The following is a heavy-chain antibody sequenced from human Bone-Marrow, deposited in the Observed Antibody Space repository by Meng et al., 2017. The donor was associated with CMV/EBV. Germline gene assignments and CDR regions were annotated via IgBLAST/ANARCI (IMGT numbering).Heavy chain of an antibody. V-gene: IGHV1-8*03. CDR3: SRCCRINGPRWFEP. D-gene: IGHD1-14*01. CDR2: INPNTGDS. J-gene: IGHJ5*02. Sequence: ASVKVSCKASGYTFTTYDINWIRQAPGQGLEWMAWINPNTGDSGYAQKFQGRLAITRDTSISTVYMELGSLRSDDTAVYYCSRCCRINGPRWFEPWGQGTPVTVSS. CDR1: GYTFTTYD.